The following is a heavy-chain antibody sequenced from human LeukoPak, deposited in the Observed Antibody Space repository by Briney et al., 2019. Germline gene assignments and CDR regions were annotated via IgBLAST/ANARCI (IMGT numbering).Heavy chain of an antibody. J-gene: IGHJ4*02. D-gene: IGHD5-18*01. CDR2: ISSSSSYT. CDR3: ARVTAMVTVDY. V-gene: IGHV3-11*03. Sequence: GESLRLSCAASGFTFSDYYMSWIRQAPGKGLEWVSYISSSSSYTNYADSVKGRFTISRDNAKNSLYLQMNSLRAEDTAVYYCARVTAMVTVDYWGQGTLVTVSS. CDR1: GFTFSDYY.